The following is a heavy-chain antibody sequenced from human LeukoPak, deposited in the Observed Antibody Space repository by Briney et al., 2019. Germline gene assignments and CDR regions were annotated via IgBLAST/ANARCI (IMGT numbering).Heavy chain of an antibody. CDR3: ASQYYYDSSGYYNSNWFDP. Sequence: GGSLRLSCAASGFTFSDYYMSWIRQAPGKGLEWVSYISTSSSYTNYADSVKGRFTISRDNAKNSLYLQVNSLRAEDTAVYYCASQYYYDSSGYYNSNWFDPWGQGTLVTVSS. V-gene: IGHV3-11*06. CDR1: GFTFSDYY. D-gene: IGHD3-22*01. J-gene: IGHJ5*02. CDR2: ISTSSSYT.